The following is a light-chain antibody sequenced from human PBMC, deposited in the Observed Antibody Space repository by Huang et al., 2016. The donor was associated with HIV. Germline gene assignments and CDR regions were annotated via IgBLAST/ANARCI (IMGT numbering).Light chain of an antibody. J-gene: IGKJ2*01. CDR1: QSLLYTDGKTY. V-gene: IGKV2-29*02. CDR3: MQGLHLPYT. CDR2: EVS. Sequence: DIVMTQTPLSLSVTPGQPASISCNSSQSLLYTDGKTYLFWYLQKPGRSSPLLMYEVSGRFSEVPDRFIGSWSGTHFTLKISRVEAEDVGVYYCMQGLHLPYTFGQGAKLEIK.